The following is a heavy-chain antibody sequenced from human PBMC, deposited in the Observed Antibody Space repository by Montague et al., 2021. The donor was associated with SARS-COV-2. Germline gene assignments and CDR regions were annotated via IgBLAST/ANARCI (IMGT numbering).Heavy chain of an antibody. CDR3: GRTGSGGSDLAY. CDR2: IYHTGST. D-gene: IGHD3-10*01. J-gene: IGHJ4*02. V-gene: IGHV4-4*02. Sequence: SETLSLTCVVSGDSISTYNWCSWLRLPPGKRLERVGAIYHTGSTYYKPFLNGRVSMIVDKSWNQFSLMLTAVTAADTAIYYCGRTGSGGSDLAYWGQGTLVTVSS. CDR1: GDSISTYNW.